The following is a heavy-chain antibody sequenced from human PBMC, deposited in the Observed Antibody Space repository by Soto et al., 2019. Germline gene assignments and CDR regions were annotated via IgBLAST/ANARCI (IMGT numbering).Heavy chain of an antibody. Sequence: SETLSLTCTVSGGSINSYYWSWIRQPPGKGLEWIGYIYYSGSTNYNPSLKSRVTISVDTSKNQFSLKLSSVTAADTAVYYCARNLRSGIAAPRGSYYYYYMDVWGKGTTVTVSS. CDR1: GGSINSYY. D-gene: IGHD6-6*01. J-gene: IGHJ6*03. V-gene: IGHV4-59*01. CDR3: ARNLRSGIAAPRGSYYYYYMDV. CDR2: IYYSGST.